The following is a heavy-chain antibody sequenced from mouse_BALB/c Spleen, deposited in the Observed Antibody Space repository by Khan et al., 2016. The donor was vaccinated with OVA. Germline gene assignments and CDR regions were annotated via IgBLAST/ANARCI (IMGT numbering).Heavy chain of an antibody. CDR3: TRSYFNGYYFDQ. J-gene: IGHJ2*01. CDR1: GFTFSSFG. V-gene: IGHV5-17*02. CDR2: ISGDSHTI. Sequence: EVALVESGGDLVQPGGSRKLSCVASGFTFSSFGMHWIRQAPEKGLEWVAYISGDSHTIYYADTVKGRFPISRDNPKNTLFLQITSLRSEDMAMYDCTRSYFNGYYFDQWGQGTTLTVSS. D-gene: IGHD1-1*01.